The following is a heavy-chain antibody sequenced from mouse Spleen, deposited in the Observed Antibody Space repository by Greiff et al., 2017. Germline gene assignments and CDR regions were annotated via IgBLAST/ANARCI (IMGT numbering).Heavy chain of an antibody. CDR1: GFNIKNTY. D-gene: IGHD1-1*01. CDR3: ASDSPYYYGSSKGYFDY. Sequence: VQLQQSVAELVRPGASVKLSCTASGFNIKNTYMHWVKQRPEQGLEWIGRIDPANGNTKYAPKFQGKATITADTSSNTAYLQLSSLTSEDTAIYYCASDSPYYYGSSKGYFDYWGQGTTLTVSS. V-gene: IGHV14-3*01. CDR2: IDPANGNT. J-gene: IGHJ2*01.